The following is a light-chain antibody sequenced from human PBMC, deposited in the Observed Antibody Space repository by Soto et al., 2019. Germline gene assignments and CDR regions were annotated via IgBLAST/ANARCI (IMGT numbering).Light chain of an antibody. CDR1: QSLMNTNGYNY. CDR3: MQALQTPLT. Sequence: EIVMTQSPLSLPVTPGEPASISCRSSQSLMNTNGYNYLDWYLQKPGQSPQLLIYLGSHRASGVPDRFSGSESGTDFSLKISRVEAEDVGVYYCMQALQTPLTFGGGTKLEIK. J-gene: IGKJ4*01. CDR2: LGS. V-gene: IGKV2-28*01.